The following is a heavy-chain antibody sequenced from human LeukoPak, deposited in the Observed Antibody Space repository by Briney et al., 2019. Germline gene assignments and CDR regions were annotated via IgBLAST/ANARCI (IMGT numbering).Heavy chain of an antibody. D-gene: IGHD3-22*01. V-gene: IGHV3-30*18. CDR2: LSFDGSNK. Sequence: GGSLRLSCAASGLTFSSHGMHWVRQAPGKGLEWVAVLSFDGSNKYYADSVKGRFTISRDNSKNTLYLQMNSLRDEDTAVYYCAKDKSSSGYWYYFDYWGQGTLVTVSS. J-gene: IGHJ4*02. CDR1: GLTFSSHG. CDR3: AKDKSSSGYWYYFDY.